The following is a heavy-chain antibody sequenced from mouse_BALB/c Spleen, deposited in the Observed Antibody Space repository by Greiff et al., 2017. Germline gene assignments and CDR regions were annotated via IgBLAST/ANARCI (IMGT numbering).Heavy chain of an antibody. J-gene: IGHJ2*01. D-gene: IGHD2-3*01. Sequence: QVPLLPSGPCLVAPSQCLSITCSVSGFSLTCYGVLWVRQPPCQVLECLGVIWAGGSTNYNSALMSRLIISKDNSKSQVFLKMNSLQTDDTAMYYCAGGYSYYFDYGGQGTTRTVSA. CDR2: IWAGGST. CDR1: GFSLTCYG. V-gene: IGHV2-9*02. CDR3: AGGYSYYFDY.